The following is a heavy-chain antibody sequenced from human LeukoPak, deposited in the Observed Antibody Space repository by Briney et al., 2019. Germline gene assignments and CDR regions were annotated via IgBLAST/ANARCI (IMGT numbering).Heavy chain of an antibody. Sequence: PGGSLRLSCAASGFTFSSHAMSWVRQAPGKGLEWVSAISGSGGSTYYADSVKGRFTISRDNSKNTLYLQMNSLRAEDTAVYYCAKPPVYYYDSSGYYDYWGQGTLVTVSS. J-gene: IGHJ4*02. CDR1: GFTFSSHA. V-gene: IGHV3-23*01. D-gene: IGHD3-22*01. CDR2: ISGSGGST. CDR3: AKPPVYYYDSSGYYDY.